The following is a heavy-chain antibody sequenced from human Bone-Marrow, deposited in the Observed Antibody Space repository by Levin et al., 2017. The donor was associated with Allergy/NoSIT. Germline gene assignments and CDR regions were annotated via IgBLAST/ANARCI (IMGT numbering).Heavy chain of an antibody. CDR1: GYNFISDC. CDR2: VCPSDSET. D-gene: IGHD1-1*01. Sequence: GGSLRLSCEASGYNFISDCIGWVRQMPGKGLEWMGTVCPSDSETTYSPSFQGQVTLSADKSINTAYLQWSSLKASDIAIYYCARLVKTGILGRGYLDLWGQGTPVTVSS. CDR3: ARLVKTGILGRGYLDL. V-gene: IGHV5-51*01. J-gene: IGHJ4*02.